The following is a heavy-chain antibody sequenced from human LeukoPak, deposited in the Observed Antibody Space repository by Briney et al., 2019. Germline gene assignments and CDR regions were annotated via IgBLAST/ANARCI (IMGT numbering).Heavy chain of an antibody. V-gene: IGHV3-48*03. Sequence: GGSLRLSRAASGFTFSSYEMNWVRQAPGKGLEWVSYISSSGSTIYYADSVKGRFTISRDNAKNSLYLQMNSLRAEDTAVYYCARVNLLQSRSPGGYAFDFWGQGTMVTVSS. CDR1: GFTFSSYE. CDR3: ARVNLLQSRSPGGYAFDF. J-gene: IGHJ3*01. D-gene: IGHD5-24*01. CDR2: ISSSGSTI.